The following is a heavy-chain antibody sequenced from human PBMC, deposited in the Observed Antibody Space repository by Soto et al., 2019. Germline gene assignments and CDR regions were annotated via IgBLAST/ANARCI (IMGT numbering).Heavy chain of an antibody. CDR1: GFTFSSYA. CDR3: AKEFVSLKGAYYFDY. CDR2: ISGSGGST. Sequence: GGSLRLSCAASGFTFSSYAMSWVRQAPGKGLEWASAISGSGGSTYYADSVKGRFTISRDNSKNTLYLQMNSLRAEDTAVYYCAKEFVSLKGAYYFDYWGQGTLVTVSS. J-gene: IGHJ4*02. V-gene: IGHV3-23*01. D-gene: IGHD3-16*01.